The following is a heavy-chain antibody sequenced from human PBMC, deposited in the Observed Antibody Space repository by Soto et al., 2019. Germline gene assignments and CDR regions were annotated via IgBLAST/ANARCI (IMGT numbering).Heavy chain of an antibody. CDR2: IIPIFGTA. V-gene: IGHV1-69*13. Sequence: ASVKVSCKASGGTFSSYAISWVRQAPGQGLEWMGGIIPIFGTANYAQKFQGRVTITADESTSTAYMELSSLRSEDTAVYYCARDGPPRNYDFWSGYLDPWGQGTLVTVSS. CDR3: ARDGPPRNYDFWSGYLDP. D-gene: IGHD3-3*01. CDR1: GGTFSSYA. J-gene: IGHJ5*02.